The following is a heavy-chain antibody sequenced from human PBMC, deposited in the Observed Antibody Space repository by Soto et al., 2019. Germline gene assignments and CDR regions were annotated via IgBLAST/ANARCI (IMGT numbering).Heavy chain of an antibody. CDR3: ARDGARPAKLDF. CDR1: GGSFSHYS. CDR2: INHTGST. J-gene: IGHJ4*02. D-gene: IGHD3-10*01. V-gene: IGHV4-34*01. Sequence: SETLSLTCAVYGGSFSHYSWTWIRQPPGKGLEWIGEINHTGSTKYSPSLRSRVTISVDTSKNQFSLKVTSVTAADTAVYYCARDGARPAKLDFWGQGTLVTVSS.